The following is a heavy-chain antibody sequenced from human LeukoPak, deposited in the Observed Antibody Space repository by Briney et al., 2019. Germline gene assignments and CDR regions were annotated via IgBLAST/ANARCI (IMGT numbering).Heavy chain of an antibody. Sequence: GVSLRRSCAASGFTFSSYGMHWVGQAPGKGLEWVAVISYDGSNKYYADSVKGRFTISRDNSKNTLYLQMNSLRVEDTAVYYCAKGYYADYGDHWGQGTLVTVSS. D-gene: IGHD4-17*01. J-gene: IGHJ4*02. CDR1: GFTFSSYG. CDR2: ISYDGSNK. V-gene: IGHV3-30*18. CDR3: AKGYYADYGDH.